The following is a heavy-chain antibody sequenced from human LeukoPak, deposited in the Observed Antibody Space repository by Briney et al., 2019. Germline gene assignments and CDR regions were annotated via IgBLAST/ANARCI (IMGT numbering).Heavy chain of an antibody. CDR3: ARVARTCSTRYFDY. V-gene: IGHV4-59*01. D-gene: IGHD2-2*01. J-gene: IGHJ4*02. CDR2: ISYSGST. CDR1: AGSISGYY. Sequence: SETLSLTCTVSAGSISGYYWPWIRQPPGKGLEWIGEISYSGSTNYNPSLKSRATISLDTSKNQFSLKLRFVTAADMALYYCARVARTCSTRYFDYWGQGTLVTVSS.